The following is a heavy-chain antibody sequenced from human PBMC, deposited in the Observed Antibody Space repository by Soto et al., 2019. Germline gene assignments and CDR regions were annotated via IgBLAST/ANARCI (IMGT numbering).Heavy chain of an antibody. D-gene: IGHD5-12*01. V-gene: IGHV3-23*01. CDR2: ISGSGGST. CDR3: AKGTTTIEPVDYYYYMDV. CDR1: GFNFSSYA. Sequence: SGGSLRLSCAASGFNFSSYAMSWVRQAPGKGLEWVSAISGSGGSTYYADSVKGRFTISRDNSKNTLYLQMNSLRAEDTAVYYCAKGTTTIEPVDYYYYMDVWGKGTTVTVSS. J-gene: IGHJ6*03.